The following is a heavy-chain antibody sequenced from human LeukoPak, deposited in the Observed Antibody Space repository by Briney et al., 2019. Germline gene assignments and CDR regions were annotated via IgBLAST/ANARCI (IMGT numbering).Heavy chain of an antibody. D-gene: IGHD6-13*01. CDR3: ARHVRQQLPPKAFDY. CDR2: IYYSGNA. Sequence: SETLSLTCTVSGGSISSGIYYWGWIRQPPGKGLEWIGSIYYSGNAYYNPSLKSRVTISVDTSKNQLSLKLNSVTAADTAVYYCARHVRQQLPPKAFDYWGQGTLVTVSS. J-gene: IGHJ4*02. V-gene: IGHV4-39*01. CDR1: GGSISSGIYY.